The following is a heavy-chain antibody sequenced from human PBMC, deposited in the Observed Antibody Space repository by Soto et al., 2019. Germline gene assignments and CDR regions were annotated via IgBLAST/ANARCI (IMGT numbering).Heavy chain of an antibody. CDR2: ISYDSTIK. J-gene: IGHJ5*02. D-gene: IGHD3-3*01. Sequence: QVQLVESGGGVVQPGRSLRLSCAASGFNFNIFGLQWVRQTPGKGLEWVAVISYDSTIKYHADSVKGRFTISRDNAKSNLYLQMTSLRTEDTAIYWCDKVEGPLTIFGGKDSWGQGALVTVSS. CDR3: DKVEGPLTIFGGKDS. CDR1: GFNFNIFG. V-gene: IGHV3-30*18.